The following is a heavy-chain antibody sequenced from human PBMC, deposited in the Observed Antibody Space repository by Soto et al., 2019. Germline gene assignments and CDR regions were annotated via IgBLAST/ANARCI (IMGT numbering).Heavy chain of an antibody. CDR1: GYSFTSYW. V-gene: IGHV5-51*01. CDR2: IYPGDSDT. Sequence: GESLKISCKGSGYSFTSYWIGWVRQMPGKGLEWMGIIYPGDSDTRYSPSFQGQVTISADKSISTAYLQWSSLKASDTAMYYCAIQYYYDSSGPTMYYFDYWGQGTLVIVSS. CDR3: AIQYYYDSSGPTMYYFDY. J-gene: IGHJ4*02. D-gene: IGHD3-22*01.